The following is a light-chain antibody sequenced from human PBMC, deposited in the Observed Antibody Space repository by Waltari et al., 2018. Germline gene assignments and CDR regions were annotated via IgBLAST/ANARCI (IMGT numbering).Light chain of an antibody. Sequence: SYELTQPPSVSVSPGETAKIACSGDALPKQSAYWYRQTPRQAPVVVIYKETVRTSGNPGRFSGSSSGTTVTLTISGVQAEDEADYYCLSADIGGTQGVFGGGTKLTVL. J-gene: IGLJ2*01. CDR1: ALPKQS. CDR3: LSADIGGTQGV. V-gene: IGLV3-25*03. CDR2: KET.